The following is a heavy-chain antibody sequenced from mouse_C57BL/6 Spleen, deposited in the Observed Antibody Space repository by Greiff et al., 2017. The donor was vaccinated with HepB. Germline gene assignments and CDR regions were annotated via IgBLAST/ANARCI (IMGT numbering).Heavy chain of an antibody. J-gene: IGHJ1*03. CDR1: GYAFSSSW. D-gene: IGHD2-5*01. Sequence: QVQLQQSGPELVKPGASVKISCKASGYAFSSSWMNWVKQRPGKGLEWIGRIYPGDGDTNYNGKFKGKATLTADKSSSTAYMQLSSLTSEDSAVYFCARKRSNHWYFDVWGTGTTVTVSS. V-gene: IGHV1-82*01. CDR2: IYPGDGDT. CDR3: ARKRSNHWYFDV.